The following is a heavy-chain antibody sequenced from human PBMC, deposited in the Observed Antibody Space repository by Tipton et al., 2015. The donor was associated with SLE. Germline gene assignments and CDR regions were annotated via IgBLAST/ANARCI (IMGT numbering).Heavy chain of an antibody. D-gene: IGHD1-26*01. V-gene: IGHV4-4*07. CDR3: ARVGASISAFDV. Sequence: TLSLTCTVSGASVSNYYWSWIRQPAGKGLEWIGRIYISGSGSTTYSPSLKSRVTISLDTSKNQISLKLSSVTAADTAVYYCARVGASISAFDVWGQGTMVTVSS. J-gene: IGHJ3*01. CDR1: GASVSNYY. CDR2: IYISGSGST.